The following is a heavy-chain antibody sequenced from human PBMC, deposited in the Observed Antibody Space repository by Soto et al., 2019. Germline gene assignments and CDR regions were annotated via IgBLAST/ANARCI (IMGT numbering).Heavy chain of an antibody. CDR1: GFTVSSNY. Sequence: GESLKISCAASGFTVSSNYMSWVRQAPGKGLEWVSVIYSGGSTYYADSVKGRFTISRDNSKNTLYLQMNSLRAEDTAVYYCARQTTVTTSPFDIWGQGTMVTVSS. D-gene: IGHD4-17*01. CDR3: ARQTTVTTSPFDI. V-gene: IGHV3-66*04. CDR2: IYSGGST. J-gene: IGHJ3*02.